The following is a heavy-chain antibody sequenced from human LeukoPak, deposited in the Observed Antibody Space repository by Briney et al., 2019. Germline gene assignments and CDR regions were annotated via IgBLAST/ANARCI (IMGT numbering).Heavy chain of an antibody. CDR1: GFTFTAYY. CDR3: ARNPGAKYDPFDM. V-gene: IGHV1-2*02. D-gene: IGHD4/OR15-4a*01. J-gene: IGHJ3*02. CDR2: INPNSGAT. Sequence: ASVKVSCKASGFTFTAYYLHWVRQAPGQGPEWLGWINPNSGATRYAQKFQGRVTMTRDTSNSTAYVELSRLRSDDTAVYYCARNPGAKYDPFDMWGQGTMVTVS.